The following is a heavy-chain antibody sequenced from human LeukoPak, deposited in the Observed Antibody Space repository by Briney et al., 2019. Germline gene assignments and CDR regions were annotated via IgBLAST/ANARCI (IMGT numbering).Heavy chain of an antibody. CDR1: GFTVSTNY. CDR2: IYRSGST. CDR3: ARDSGHDAFDI. J-gene: IGHJ3*02. Sequence: GGSLRLSCAASGFTVSTNYVSWVRQAPGKGLEWFSVIYRSGSTYYADSVKGRFTISRDNSKNTLYLQMNRLRAEDTAVYYCARDSGHDAFDIWGQGTMVTVSS. V-gene: IGHV3-53*01.